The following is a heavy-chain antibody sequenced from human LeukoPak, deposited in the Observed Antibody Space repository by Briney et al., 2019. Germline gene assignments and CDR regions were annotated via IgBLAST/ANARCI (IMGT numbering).Heavy chain of an antibody. J-gene: IGHJ4*02. V-gene: IGHV1-69*05. CDR1: GGTFSSYA. CDR2: TIPIFGTA. CDR3: ASTREWERLPGFDY. D-gene: IGHD1-26*01. Sequence: ASVKVSCKASGGTFSSYALSWVRQAPGQGLEWMGGTIPIFGTANYAQKFQGRVTITTDESTSTAYMELSSLRSEDTAVYYCASTREWERLPGFDYWGQGTLVTVSS.